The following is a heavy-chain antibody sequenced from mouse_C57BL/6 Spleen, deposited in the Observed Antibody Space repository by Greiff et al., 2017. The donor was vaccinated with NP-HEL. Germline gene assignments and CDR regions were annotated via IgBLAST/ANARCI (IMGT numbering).Heavy chain of an antibody. CDR1: GYTFTDYE. J-gene: IGHJ3*01. CDR2: IDPETGGT. Sequence: QVQLKQSGAELVRPGASVTLSCKASGYTFTDYEMHWVKQTPVHGLEWIGAIDPETGGTAYNQKFKGKAILTADKSSSTAYMELRSLTSEDSAVYYCTDGNLAWFAYWGQGTLVTVSA. CDR3: TDGNLAWFAY. V-gene: IGHV1-15*01. D-gene: IGHD2-1*01.